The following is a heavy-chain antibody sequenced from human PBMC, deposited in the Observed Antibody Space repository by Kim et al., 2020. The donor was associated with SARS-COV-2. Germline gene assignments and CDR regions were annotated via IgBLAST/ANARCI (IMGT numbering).Heavy chain of an antibody. V-gene: IGHV3-73*01. CDR1: GFTFSASA. CDR2: IRNKAKSYAT. Sequence: GGSLRLSCAASGFTFSASAVQWVRQASGKGLEWVGRIRNKAKSYATAYAASVKDRFTISRDDPKNTAYLQMNSLTTEDTAVYYCSCHSETSCYDLWGQGTPVTVSS. J-gene: IGHJ5*02. CDR3: SCHSETSCYDL. D-gene: IGHD2-2*01.